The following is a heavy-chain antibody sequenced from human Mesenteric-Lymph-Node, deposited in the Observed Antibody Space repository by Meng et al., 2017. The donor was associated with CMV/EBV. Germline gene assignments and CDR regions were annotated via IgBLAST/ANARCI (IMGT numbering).Heavy chain of an antibody. CDR1: GYTFTSYD. CDR3: ARWKAGYYYYGMDV. V-gene: IGHV1-8*01. D-gene: IGHD1-1*01. CDR2: MNPNSGNI. Sequence: ASVKVSCKASGYTFTSYDINWVRQATGQGLEWMGWMNPNSGNIGYAQKFQGRVSITRNTSLSTAYMELSSLRSEDTAVYYCARWKAGYYYYGMDVWGQGTTVNVSS. J-gene: IGHJ6*02.